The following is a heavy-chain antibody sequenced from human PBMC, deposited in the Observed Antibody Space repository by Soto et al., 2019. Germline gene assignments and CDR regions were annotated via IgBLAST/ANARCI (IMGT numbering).Heavy chain of an antibody. J-gene: IGHJ6*02. D-gene: IGHD2-2*01. V-gene: IGHV3-30-3*01. CDR3: ARDISDIVVVPAAPSHYHGMDV. CDR1: GFTFSSYA. Sequence: HPGGSLRLSCAASGFTFSSYAMHWVRQAPGKGLEWVAVISYDGSNKYYADSVKGRFTISRDNSKNTLYLQMNSLRAEDTAVYYCARDISDIVVVPAAPSHYHGMDVWGQGTTVTVSS. CDR2: ISYDGSNK.